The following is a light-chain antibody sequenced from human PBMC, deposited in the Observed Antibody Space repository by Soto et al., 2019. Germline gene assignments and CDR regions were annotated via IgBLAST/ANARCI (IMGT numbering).Light chain of an antibody. J-gene: IGKJ2*01. Sequence: IVMTQSPDSLAVSLGERATINCKSSQSVLYSSNNENYLAWYQQRPGQPPKLLISWASTRESGVPDRFSGSGSGKDFTLTISSLQAEDVAVYYCQQYYSTPPYTFGQGTKLEIK. V-gene: IGKV4-1*01. CDR3: QQYYSTPPYT. CDR1: QSVLYSSNNENY. CDR2: WAS.